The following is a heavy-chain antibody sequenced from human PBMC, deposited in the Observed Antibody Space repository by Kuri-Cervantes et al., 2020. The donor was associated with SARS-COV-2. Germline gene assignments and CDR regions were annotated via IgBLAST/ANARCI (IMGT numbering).Heavy chain of an antibody. D-gene: IGHD6-19*01. CDR1: GGTFSSYT. CDR2: IIPILGIA. J-gene: IGHJ4*02. V-gene: IGHV1-69*02. Sequence: SVKVSCKASGGTFSSYTISWVRQAPGQGLEWMGRIIPILGIANYAQKFQGRVTITANKSTSTAYMELSSLRSEDTAVYYCASGAVADLFDYWGQGTLVTVSS. CDR3: ASGAVADLFDY.